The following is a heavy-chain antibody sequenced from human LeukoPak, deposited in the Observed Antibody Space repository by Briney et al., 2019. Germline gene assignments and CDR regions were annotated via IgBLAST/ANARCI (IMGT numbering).Heavy chain of an antibody. CDR2: IYPGDSDT. CDR1: GYSFTSYW. D-gene: IGHD3-22*01. CDR3: ARCMNYYDSSGYYDY. Sequence: GKSLKISCKGSGYSFTSYWIGWVRQMPGKGLEWMGIIYPGDSDTRYSPSFQGQVTISADKSISTAYLQWSSLKASDTAMYYCARCMNYYDSSGYYDYWGQGTLVTVSS. V-gene: IGHV5-51*01. J-gene: IGHJ4*02.